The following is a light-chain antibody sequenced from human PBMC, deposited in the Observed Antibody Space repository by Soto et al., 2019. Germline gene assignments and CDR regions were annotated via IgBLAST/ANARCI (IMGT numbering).Light chain of an antibody. V-gene: IGLV2-11*01. J-gene: IGLJ1*01. Sequence: QSVLTQPRSVSGSPGQSVTISCTGTSSDVGGYNYVSWYQQHPGKAPKLMIYDVSKRPSGVPDRFSGSKSGNTASLTISWLQAEDEADDYCCSSAVSYTSGVFGTGTKLTVL. CDR2: DVS. CDR1: SSDVGGYNY. CDR3: CSSAVSYTSGV.